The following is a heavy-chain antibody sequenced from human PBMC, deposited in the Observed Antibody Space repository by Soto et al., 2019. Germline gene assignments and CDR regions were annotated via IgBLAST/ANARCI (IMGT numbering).Heavy chain of an antibody. D-gene: IGHD2-15*01. CDR2: IYAGGDT. Sequence: ETLSLTCTVSGAALSSGGYFYTWVRQPPGKGLEWVSVIYAGGDTFYADSVKGQFTISRDTSENMVYLQMRSLRVEDTAVYHCARGLGFCSGGACYEYWGQGTVVTVSS. CDR1: GAALSSGGYF. CDR3: ARGLGFCSGGACYEY. V-gene: IGHV3-53*03. J-gene: IGHJ4*02.